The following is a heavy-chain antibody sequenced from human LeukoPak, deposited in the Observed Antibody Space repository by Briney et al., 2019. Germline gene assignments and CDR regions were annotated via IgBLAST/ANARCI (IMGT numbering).Heavy chain of an antibody. Sequence: GGSLRLSCAASGFTFSSYSMNWVRQAPGKGLEWVSSISSSSTYIYYADSVKGRFTISRDNAKNSLNLQMNSLRAEDTGVYYCARLPTRYSGYDYSGEFDYWGQGTLVTVSS. CDR2: ISSSSTYI. CDR3: ARLPTRYSGYDYSGEFDY. J-gene: IGHJ4*02. D-gene: IGHD5-12*01. V-gene: IGHV3-21*01. CDR1: GFTFSSYS.